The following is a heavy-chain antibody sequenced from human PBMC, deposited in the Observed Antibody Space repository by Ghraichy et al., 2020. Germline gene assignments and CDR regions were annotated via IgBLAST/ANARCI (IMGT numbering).Heavy chain of an antibody. CDR3: AKDRDNPPQTTMEPFIGDGDYGMDV. Sequence: GGSLRLSCAASGFSFSSYGIHWVHQAPGQGLEWVAVISYDGSHKYYADSVKGRFTISRDNSKNTLYLQMNSLRAEDTAVYYCAKDRDNPPQTTMEPFIGDGDYGMDVWGQGTTVTVSS. CDR2: ISYDGSHK. D-gene: IGHD3-10*01. J-gene: IGHJ6*02. CDR1: GFSFSSYG. V-gene: IGHV3-30*18.